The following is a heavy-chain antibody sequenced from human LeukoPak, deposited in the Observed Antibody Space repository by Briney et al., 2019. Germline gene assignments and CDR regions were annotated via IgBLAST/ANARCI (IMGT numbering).Heavy chain of an antibody. J-gene: IGHJ6*03. Sequence: PSETLSLTCAVYGGSFSGYYWGWIRQPPGKGLEWIGTIYYSGTTYYNPSLKSRVTTSLDTSKNQFSLKLSSVTAADTAIYYCARDFSSSSTVYYYYYMDVWGKGTTVTVSS. V-gene: IGHV4-34*01. CDR1: GGSFSGYY. CDR2: IYYSGTT. D-gene: IGHD6-6*01. CDR3: ARDFSSSSTVYYYYYMDV.